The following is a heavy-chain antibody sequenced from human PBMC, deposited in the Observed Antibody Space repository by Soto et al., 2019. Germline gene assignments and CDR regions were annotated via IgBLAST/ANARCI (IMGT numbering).Heavy chain of an antibody. CDR3: ARGDDILTGYSY. J-gene: IGHJ4*02. Sequence: EVQLVESGGGLVQPGGSLRRSCAASGFTVSSNYMSWVRQAPGKGLEWVSVIYSGGSTYYADSVKGRFTISRDNSKNTLYLHMNSLTAEDTAVYYCARGDDILTGYSYWGQGTLVTVSS. V-gene: IGHV3-66*01. CDR1: GFTVSSNY. CDR2: IYSGGST. D-gene: IGHD3-9*01.